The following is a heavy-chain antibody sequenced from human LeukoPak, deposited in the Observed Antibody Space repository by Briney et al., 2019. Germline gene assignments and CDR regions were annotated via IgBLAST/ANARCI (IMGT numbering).Heavy chain of an antibody. V-gene: IGHV3-7*01. Sequence: GGSLRLSCAASGFTFSSYWMSWVRQAPGKGLEWVANIKQDGSEKYYVDSVKGRFTISRDNAKNSLYLQMNSLRAEDTAVYYCAGYGSGSYWGNWFDPWGQGTLVTVSS. CDR2: IKQDGSEK. CDR3: AGYGSGSYWGNWFDP. CDR1: GFTFSSYW. J-gene: IGHJ5*02. D-gene: IGHD3-10*01.